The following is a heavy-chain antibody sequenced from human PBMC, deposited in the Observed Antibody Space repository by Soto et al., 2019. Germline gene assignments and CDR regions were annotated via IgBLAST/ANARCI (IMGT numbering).Heavy chain of an antibody. CDR3: ASTMVRGVPTFYYYYGMDV. Sequence: LRLSCAASGFTFSSYEMNWVRQAPGKGLEWVSYISSSGSTIYYADSVKGRFTISRDNAKNSLYLQMNSLRAEDTAVYYCASTMVRGVPTFYYYYGMDVWGQGTTVTVSS. CDR2: ISSSGSTI. D-gene: IGHD3-10*01. CDR1: GFTFSSYE. J-gene: IGHJ6*02. V-gene: IGHV3-48*03.